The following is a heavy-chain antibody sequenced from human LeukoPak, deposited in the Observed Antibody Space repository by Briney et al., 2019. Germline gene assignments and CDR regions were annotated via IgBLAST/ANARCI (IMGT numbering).Heavy chain of an antibody. CDR3: AKFDHGAFDI. Sequence: GGSLRLPCAVSGFTVSSNYMSWVRQAPGKALEWVSVIYSGGSTYYADPVKGRFTISRDNSKNTLYLQMDSLRAEDRAVYDCAKFDHGAFDIWGQGTMVTVSS. CDR1: GFTVSSNY. V-gene: IGHV3-53*01. D-gene: IGHD3-9*01. J-gene: IGHJ3*02. CDR2: IYSGGST.